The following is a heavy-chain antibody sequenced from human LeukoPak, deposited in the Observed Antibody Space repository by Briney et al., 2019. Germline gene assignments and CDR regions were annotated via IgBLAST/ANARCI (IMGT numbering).Heavy chain of an antibody. Sequence: SWIRQPAGKGLEWIGRIYTSGSTNYNPSLKSRVTMSVDTSKNQFSLKLSSVTAADTAVYYCARDRPPLTGFDPWGQGTLVTVSS. V-gene: IGHV4-4*07. CDR2: IYTSGST. CDR3: ARDRPPLTGFDP. J-gene: IGHJ5*02. D-gene: IGHD2-8*02.